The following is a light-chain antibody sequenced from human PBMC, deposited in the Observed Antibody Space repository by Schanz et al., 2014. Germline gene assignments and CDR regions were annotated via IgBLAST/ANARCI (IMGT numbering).Light chain of an antibody. Sequence: EIVLTQSPGTLSLSRGERATLSCRASQHVRLHDLAWYQHKPGQAPRLLIYGAYNRATAIPARFTGSGSGTDFTLTISRLEPEDFAVYHCQQYNNWPSWTFGQGTKVEIK. V-gene: IGKV3-20*01. CDR2: GAY. CDR1: QHVRLHD. CDR3: QQYNNWPSWT. J-gene: IGKJ1*01.